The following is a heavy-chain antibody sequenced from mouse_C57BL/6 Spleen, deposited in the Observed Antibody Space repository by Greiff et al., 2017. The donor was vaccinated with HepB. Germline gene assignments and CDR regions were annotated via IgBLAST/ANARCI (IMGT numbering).Heavy chain of an antibody. D-gene: IGHD1-1*01. Sequence: EVKLVESGGGLVKPGGSLKLSCAASGFTFSSYAMSWVRQTPEKRLEWVATISDGGSYTYYPDNVKGRFTISRDNAKNNLYLQMSHLKSEDTAMYYCAREGITTVVEWYFDVWGTGTTVTVSS. V-gene: IGHV5-4*01. CDR1: GFTFSSYA. J-gene: IGHJ1*03. CDR2: ISDGGSYT. CDR3: AREGITTVVEWYFDV.